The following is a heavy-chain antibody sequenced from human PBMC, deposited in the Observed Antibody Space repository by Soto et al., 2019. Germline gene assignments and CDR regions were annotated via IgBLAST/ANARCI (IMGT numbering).Heavy chain of an antibody. V-gene: IGHV4-39*01. CDR2: VYHSGRA. CDR3: ARLIPYCGGDCYSVGAFDI. D-gene: IGHD2-21*02. Sequence: QLQLQESGPGLVQPSETVSLTCTVSGGSITERDNYWGWIRQPPGKGLEWIGTVYHSGRAYYNPSLKGRVTMSVDTSKSEFSVKLNSVTAADTAVYYCARLIPYCGGDCYSVGAFDIWGQGTMVTVSS. CDR1: GGSITERDNY. J-gene: IGHJ3*02.